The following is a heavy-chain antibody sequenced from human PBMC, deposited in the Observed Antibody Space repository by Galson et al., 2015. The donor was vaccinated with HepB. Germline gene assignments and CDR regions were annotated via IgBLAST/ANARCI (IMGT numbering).Heavy chain of an antibody. CDR3: ARGLPGGGTTVPLDY. Sequence: SLRLSCAASGFTFSSYAMHWVRQAPGKGLEWVAVISYDGSNKYYADSVKGRFTISRDNSKNTLYLQMNSLRAEDTAVYYCARGLPGGGTTVPLDYWGQGTLVTVSS. V-gene: IGHV3-30*04. CDR2: ISYDGSNK. CDR1: GFTFSSYA. D-gene: IGHD4-17*01. J-gene: IGHJ4*02.